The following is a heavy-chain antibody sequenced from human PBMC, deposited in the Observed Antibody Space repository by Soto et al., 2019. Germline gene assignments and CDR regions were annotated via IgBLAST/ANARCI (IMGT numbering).Heavy chain of an antibody. V-gene: IGHV1-2*02. D-gene: IGHD6-6*01. CDR1: GYTFTGYY. CDR3: ARGIADRLYGFDY. J-gene: IGHJ4*02. CDR2: INPNSGGT. Sequence: ASVEVSCKASGYTFTGYYMHWVRQAPGQGLEWMGWINPNSGGTNYAQKFQGRVTMTRDTSISTAYMELSRLRSDDTAVYYCARGIADRLYGFDYWGQGTLVTAPQ.